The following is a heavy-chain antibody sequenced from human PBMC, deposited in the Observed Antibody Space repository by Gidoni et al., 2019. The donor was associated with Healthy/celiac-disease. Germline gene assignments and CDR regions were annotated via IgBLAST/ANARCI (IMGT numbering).Heavy chain of an antibody. CDR2: IYPGDSDT. J-gene: IGHJ6*02. D-gene: IGHD3-22*01. CDR1: GYSFTSYW. Sequence: EVQLVQSGAEVKKPGESLKISCKGSGYSFTSYWIGWVRQMPGKGLEWMGIIYPGDSDTRYSPSFQGQVTSSADKSISTAYLQWSSLKASDTAMYYCARSKNYYDSSGYYYYYGMDVWGQGTTVTVSS. CDR3: ARSKNYYDSSGYYYYYGMDV. V-gene: IGHV5-51*01.